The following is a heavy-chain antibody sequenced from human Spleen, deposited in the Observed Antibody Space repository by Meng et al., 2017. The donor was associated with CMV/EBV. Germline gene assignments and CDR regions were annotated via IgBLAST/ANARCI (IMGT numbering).Heavy chain of an antibody. CDR3: AKESGYSST. D-gene: IGHD6-13*01. Sequence: RLSCASSCFTFISYAMSWVRQAPGQGLEWVSAISSSGSSTYYADSVKGRFTISRDNSKNTLYLQMNSLRAEDTAVYYCAKESGYSSTWGQGTLVTVSS. CDR1: CFTFISYA. V-gene: IGHV3-23*01. CDR2: ISSSGSST. J-gene: IGHJ5*02.